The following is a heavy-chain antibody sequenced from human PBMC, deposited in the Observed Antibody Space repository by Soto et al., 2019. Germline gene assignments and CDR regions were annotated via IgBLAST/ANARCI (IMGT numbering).Heavy chain of an antibody. D-gene: IGHD2-2*01. CDR1: GGTFSSYA. Sequence: SVTVSCKASGGTFSSYAISWVRQAPGQGLEWMGGIIPIFGTANYAQKFQGRVTITADESTSTAYMELSSLRSEDTAVYYWAPALGYCSSTSCGNWFDPWGQGTLVTVSS. CDR2: IIPIFGTA. V-gene: IGHV1-69*13. CDR3: APALGYCSSTSCGNWFDP. J-gene: IGHJ5*02.